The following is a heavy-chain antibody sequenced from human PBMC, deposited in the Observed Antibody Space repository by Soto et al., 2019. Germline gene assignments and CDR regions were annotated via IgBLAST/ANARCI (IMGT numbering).Heavy chain of an antibody. CDR3: ARSPDSSGYYPRWYYYGMDG. CDR2: IYHSGST. J-gene: IGHJ6*02. D-gene: IGHD3-22*01. V-gene: IGHV4-30-2*01. Sequence: PSETLSLTCAVSGGSISSGGYSWSWIRQPPGKGLEWIGYIYHSGSTYYNPSLKSRVTISVDRSKNQFSLKLSSVTAADTAVYYCARSPDSSGYYPRWYYYGMDGWGQGTTVTVSS. CDR1: GGSISSGGYS.